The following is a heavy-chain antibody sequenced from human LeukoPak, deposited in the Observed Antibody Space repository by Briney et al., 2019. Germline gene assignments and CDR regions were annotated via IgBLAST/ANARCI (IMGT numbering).Heavy chain of an antibody. Sequence: GGSLRLSCAASGFTFSSYAMSWVRQAPGKGLEWVGRIKSKTDGGTTDYAAPVKGRFTISRDDSKNTLYLQMNSLKTEDTAVYYCTTVQVNTAMVFPHWGQGTLVTVSS. CDR3: TTVQVNTAMVFPH. D-gene: IGHD5-18*01. V-gene: IGHV3-15*01. J-gene: IGHJ4*02. CDR2: IKSKTDGGTT. CDR1: GFTFSSYA.